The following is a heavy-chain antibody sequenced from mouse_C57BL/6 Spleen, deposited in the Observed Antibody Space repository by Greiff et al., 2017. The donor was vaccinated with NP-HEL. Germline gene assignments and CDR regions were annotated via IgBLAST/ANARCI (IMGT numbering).Heavy chain of an antibody. J-gene: IGHJ1*03. D-gene: IGHD1-2*01. V-gene: IGHV1-54*01. CDR1: GYAFTNYL. Sequence: QVQLQQSGAELVRPGTSVKVSCKASGYAFTNYLIEWVKQRPGQGLEWIGVINPGSGGTNYNEKFKGKATLTADKSSSTAYMQLSSLTSEDSAVYFCARSGDYGLWYFDVWGTGTTVTVSS. CDR3: ARSGDYGLWYFDV. CDR2: INPGSGGT.